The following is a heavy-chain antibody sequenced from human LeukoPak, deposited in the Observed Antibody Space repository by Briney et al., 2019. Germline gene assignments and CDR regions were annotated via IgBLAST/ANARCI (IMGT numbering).Heavy chain of an antibody. J-gene: IGHJ4*02. CDR1: GGSISSYY. V-gene: IGHV4-59*01. D-gene: IGHD2-8*01. CDR2: IYYSGST. CDR3: ARGYCTNGVCYPNYFDY. Sequence: SETLSLTCTVSGGSISSYYWSWIRQPPGKGLEWIGYIYYSGSTNYNPSLKSRVTISVDTSKNQFSLKLSSVTAADTAVYYCARGYCTNGVCYPNYFDYWGQGTLVTVSS.